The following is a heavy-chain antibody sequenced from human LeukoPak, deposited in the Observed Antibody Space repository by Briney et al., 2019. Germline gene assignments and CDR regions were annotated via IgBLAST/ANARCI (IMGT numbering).Heavy chain of an antibody. CDR3: ARDRTPTVSISPAYGMDV. CDR1: GFTFSSYS. Sequence: GGSLRLSCAASGFTFSSYSMNWVRRAPGKGLEWVSYISSSSSTIYYADSVKGRFTISRDNAKNSLYLQMNSLRAEDTAVYYCARDRTPTVSISPAYGMDVWGQGTTVTVSS. D-gene: IGHD2-2*01. J-gene: IGHJ6*02. CDR2: ISSSSSTI. V-gene: IGHV3-48*01.